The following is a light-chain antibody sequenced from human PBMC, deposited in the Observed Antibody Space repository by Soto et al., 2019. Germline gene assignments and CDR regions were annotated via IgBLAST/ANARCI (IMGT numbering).Light chain of an antibody. Sequence: QLVLTQSPSASASLVASVRLTCTLSCGHSSYAIAWHQQQPEKGPRYLMKLNSDGSHSKGDGIPDRFSGSSSGAERYLTISSLQSEDEADYYCQTWGTGWVFGGGTKLTVL. J-gene: IGLJ3*02. V-gene: IGLV4-69*01. CDR1: CGHSSYA. CDR3: QTWGTGWV. CDR2: LNSDGSH.